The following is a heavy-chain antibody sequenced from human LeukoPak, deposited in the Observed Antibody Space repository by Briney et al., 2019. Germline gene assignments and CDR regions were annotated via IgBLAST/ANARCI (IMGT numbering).Heavy chain of an antibody. CDR1: GGSISSYQ. V-gene: IGHV4-59*01. Sequence: PSETLSLTCTVSGGSISSYQWSWIRQPPGKGLEWIGNIYYSGSTNCNPSLKSRVTLSVDTSKNQFSLNLSSVTAADTAVYYCAEGKLRFPDYWGQGTLVTVSS. CDR3: AEGKLRFPDY. D-gene: IGHD5-18*01. CDR2: IYYSGST. J-gene: IGHJ4*02.